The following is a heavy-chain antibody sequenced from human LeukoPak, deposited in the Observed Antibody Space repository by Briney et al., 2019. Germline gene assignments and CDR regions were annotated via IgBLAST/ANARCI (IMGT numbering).Heavy chain of an antibody. CDR3: ARDRGGTYDY. CDR1: GGSVSSGSYY. D-gene: IGHD1-26*01. J-gene: IGHJ4*02. V-gene: IGHV4-61*01. CDR2: ISYIGST. Sequence: KTSETLSLTCTVSGGSVSSGSYYWSWIRQPPEKGLEWIGYISYIGSTNYNPSLKSRLTISVDTSKNQFSLRLSSVTAADTAVYYCARDRGGTYDYWGQGTLVTVSS.